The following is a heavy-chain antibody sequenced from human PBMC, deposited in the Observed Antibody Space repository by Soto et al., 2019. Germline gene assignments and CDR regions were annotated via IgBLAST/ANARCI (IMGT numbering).Heavy chain of an antibody. J-gene: IGHJ1*01. V-gene: IGHV3-23*01. CDR3: AKGVPGIAVAGTGYFQH. Sequence: GGSLRLSCAASGFTFSSYAMSWFRQAPGKGLECVSGISGSGDSTYYADSVKGRFTISRDNSKNTLYLQMNSLRAEDTAVYFCAKGVPGIAVAGTGYFQHWGQGTLVTVSS. D-gene: IGHD6-19*01. CDR1: GFTFSSYA. CDR2: ISGSGDST.